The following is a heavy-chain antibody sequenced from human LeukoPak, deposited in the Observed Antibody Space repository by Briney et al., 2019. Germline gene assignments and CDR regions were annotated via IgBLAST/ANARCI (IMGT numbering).Heavy chain of an antibody. CDR1: GYRFNAYY. V-gene: IGHV1-69*13. D-gene: IGHD3-10*01. Sequence: GASVKVSCKASGYRFNAYYIHWVRQAPGQGLEWMGGIIPIFGTANYAQKFQGRVTITADESTSTAYMELSSLRSEDTAVYYCAGTPGASRSYYYYYMDVWGKGTTVTISS. CDR3: AGTPGASRSYYYYYMDV. J-gene: IGHJ6*03. CDR2: IIPIFGTA.